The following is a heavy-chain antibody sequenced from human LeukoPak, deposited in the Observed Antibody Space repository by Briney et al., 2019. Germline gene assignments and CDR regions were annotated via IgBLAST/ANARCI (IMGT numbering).Heavy chain of an antibody. CDR1: GASVSNYY. D-gene: IGHD2-15*01. Sequence: SETLSLTCRVSGASVSNYYWSWLRQSPGKGLEWIGFFHYSGSTNYNPSLNSRVTTSIDTSMNQLSLTLVSVTAADTAVYFCARHHDGGPKLRLDFWGLGVLVTVSS. V-gene: IGHV4-59*08. J-gene: IGHJ4*02. CDR3: ARHHDGGPKLRLDF. CDR2: FHYSGST.